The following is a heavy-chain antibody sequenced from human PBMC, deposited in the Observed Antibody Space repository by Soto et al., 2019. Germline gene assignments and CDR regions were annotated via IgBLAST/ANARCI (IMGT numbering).Heavy chain of an antibody. CDR1: GYIFINYY. V-gene: IGHV1-46*01. CDR2: INPTDGST. CDR3: ARELLADYGDYDSYYYYYYGMDV. J-gene: IGHJ6*02. D-gene: IGHD4-17*01. Sequence: ASVKVSCKASGYIFINYYIHWVRQAPGHGLEWMAIINPTDGSTNYAQKLQGRVTMTMDTSTSTAYMELRSLRSDDTAVYYCARELLADYGDYDSYYYYYYGMDVWGQGTTVTVSS.